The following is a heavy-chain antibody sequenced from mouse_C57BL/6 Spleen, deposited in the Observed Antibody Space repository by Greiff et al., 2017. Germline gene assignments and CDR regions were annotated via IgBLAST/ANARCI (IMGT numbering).Heavy chain of an antibody. CDR2: IRSKSNNYAT. CDR3: VNSNSYAMDY. V-gene: IGHV10-1*01. CDR1: GFSFNTYA. Sequence: EVHLVESGGGLVQPKGSLKLSCAASGFSFNTYAMNWVRQAPGKGLEWVARIRSKSNNYATYYADSVKDRFTISRDDSESMLYLQMNNLKTEDTAMYYCVNSNSYAMDYWGKGTSVTVSS. J-gene: IGHJ4*01. D-gene: IGHD2-5*01.